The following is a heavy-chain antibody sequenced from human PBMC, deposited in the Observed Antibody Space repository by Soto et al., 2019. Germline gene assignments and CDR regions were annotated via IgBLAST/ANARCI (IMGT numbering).Heavy chain of an antibody. CDR2: MNPNSGNT. V-gene: IGHV1-8*01. Sequence: ASVKVSCKASGYTFTSYDINWVRQATGRGLEWMGWMNPNSGNTGYAQKFQGRVTMTRNTSISTAYMELSSLRSEDTAVYYCARVRERVSIRGEATGYLDVWGQGTTVTVSS. CDR3: ARVRERVSIRGEATGYLDV. D-gene: IGHD3-22*01. J-gene: IGHJ6*02. CDR1: GYTFTSYD.